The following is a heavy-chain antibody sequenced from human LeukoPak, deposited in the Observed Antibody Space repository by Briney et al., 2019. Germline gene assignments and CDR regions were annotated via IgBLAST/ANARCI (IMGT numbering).Heavy chain of an antibody. D-gene: IGHD6-13*01. V-gene: IGHV4-4*07. CDR2: IYTSGST. CDR3: ASVIAAAGYYFDY. CDR1: GGSISSYY. Sequence: PSETLSLTCTVSGGSISSYYWSWNRQPAGKGLEWIGRIYTSGSTNYNPSLKSRVTISVDTPKNQFSLKLSSVTAADTAVYYCASVIAAAGYYFDYWGQGTLVTVSS. J-gene: IGHJ4*02.